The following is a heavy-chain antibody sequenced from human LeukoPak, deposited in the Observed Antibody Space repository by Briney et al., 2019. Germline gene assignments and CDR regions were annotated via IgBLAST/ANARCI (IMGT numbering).Heavy chain of an antibody. CDR3: ARGRVVVPAATYFDY. Sequence: SETLSLTCTVSGGSISSSSYYWSWIRQPPGKGLEWIGEINHSGSTNYNPSLKSRVTISVDTSKNQFSLKLSSVTAADTAVYYCARGRVVVPAATYFDYWGQGTLVTVSS. J-gene: IGHJ4*02. D-gene: IGHD2-2*01. V-gene: IGHV4-39*07. CDR2: INHSGST. CDR1: GGSISSSSYY.